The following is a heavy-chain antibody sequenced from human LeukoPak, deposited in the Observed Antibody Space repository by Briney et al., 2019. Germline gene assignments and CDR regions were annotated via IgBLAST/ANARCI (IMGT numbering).Heavy chain of an antibody. CDR1: GGSFSGYY. V-gene: IGHV4-34*01. CDR2: LNHSGST. Sequence: SETLSLTCAVYGGSFSGYYWSWIRQPPGKGLEWIGELNHSGSTNYNPSLKSRVTISVDTSKNQFSLKLSSVTAADTAVYYCARGLRYFSHWGQGTLVTVSS. CDR3: ARGLRYFSH. D-gene: IGHD3-9*01. J-gene: IGHJ4*02.